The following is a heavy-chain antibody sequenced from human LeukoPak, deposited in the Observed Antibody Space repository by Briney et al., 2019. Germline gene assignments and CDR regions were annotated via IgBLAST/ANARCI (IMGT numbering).Heavy chain of an antibody. Sequence: SQTLSLTCTVSGGSISSGGYYWSWIRQHQGKGLEWIGYIYYSGSTYYNPSLKSRVTISVDTSKNQFSLKLSSVTAADTAVHYCARASYYYDSSGYYYFDYWGQGTLVTVSS. D-gene: IGHD3-22*01. CDR3: ARASYYYDSSGYYYFDY. J-gene: IGHJ4*02. CDR1: GGSISSGGYY. V-gene: IGHV4-31*03. CDR2: IYYSGST.